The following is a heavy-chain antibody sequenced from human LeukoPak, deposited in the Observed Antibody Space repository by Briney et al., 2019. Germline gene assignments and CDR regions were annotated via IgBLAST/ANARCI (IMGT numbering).Heavy chain of an antibody. J-gene: IGHJ4*02. D-gene: IGHD5-24*01. CDR3: AGQFDY. Sequence: PGRSLRPSCAPSGFTVSSNYMTSVRHTPGKGLEWVSVIYSGGSPYYADPVNDRFTNSRDHSKNPLYLQMNSLRAEDAGVYYCAGQFDYGGRGTLVTVPS. CDR2: IYSGGSP. V-gene: IGHV3-53*01. CDR1: GFTVSSNY.